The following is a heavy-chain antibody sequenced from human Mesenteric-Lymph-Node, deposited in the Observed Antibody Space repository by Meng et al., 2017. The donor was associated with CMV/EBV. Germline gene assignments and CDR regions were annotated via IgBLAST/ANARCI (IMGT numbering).Heavy chain of an antibody. Sequence: GSIGSGDYYWRWIRQPPGEGLEWIGYIYYSGSTYYNPSLKSQVTISVDTSKNKCSLKLSSVTAADEAVYYCARAPSVFEAGGAFDIWGQGTMVTVSS. CDR2: IYYSGST. CDR1: GSIGSGDYY. D-gene: IGHD3-3*01. V-gene: IGHV4-30-4*01. J-gene: IGHJ3*02. CDR3: ARAPSVFEAGGAFDI.